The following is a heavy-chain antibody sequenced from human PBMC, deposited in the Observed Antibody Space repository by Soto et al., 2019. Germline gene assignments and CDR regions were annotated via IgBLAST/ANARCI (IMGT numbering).Heavy chain of an antibody. CDR3: ARGVYGVTARAFDI. CDR2: IYYSGST. CDR1: GGSISSGDYY. J-gene: IGHJ3*02. V-gene: IGHV4-30-4*01. D-gene: IGHD2-21*02. Sequence: SETLSLTCTVSGGSISSGDYYWSWIRQPPGKGLEWIGYIYYSGSTYYNPSLKSRVTISVDTSKNQFSLKLSSVTAADTAVYYCARGVYGVTARAFDIWGQGTMVTVSS.